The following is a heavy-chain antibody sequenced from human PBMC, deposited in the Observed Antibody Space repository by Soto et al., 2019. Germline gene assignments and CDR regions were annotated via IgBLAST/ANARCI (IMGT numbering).Heavy chain of an antibody. J-gene: IGHJ6*02. V-gene: IGHV3-33*01. CDR3: ARDLAPFVVVPTAGMDV. CDR2: IWYDGSNK. Sequence: QVQLVESGGGVVQPGRSLRLSCAASGFTFSSYGMHWVRQAPGKGLEWVAVIWYDGSNKYYADSVKGRFTISRDNSKNTPYLQKNSLRGEDTAVYYCARDLAPFVVVPTAGMDVWGQGTTVTVSS. CDR1: GFTFSSYG. D-gene: IGHD2-2*01.